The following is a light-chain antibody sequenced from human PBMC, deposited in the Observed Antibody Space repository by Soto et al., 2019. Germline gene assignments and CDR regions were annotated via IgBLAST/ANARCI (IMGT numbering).Light chain of an antibody. CDR3: RQRSDWPST. CDR1: QSVGTY. Sequence: EIVLTQSPATLSLSPGERATLSCSASQSVGTYFAWYQQKPGQAPRLLIYDSSNRATGIPARFSGSGSGTDFTLTISSLEPEDFAVYYCRQRSDWPSTFGGGTKVELK. J-gene: IGKJ4*01. CDR2: DSS. V-gene: IGKV3-11*01.